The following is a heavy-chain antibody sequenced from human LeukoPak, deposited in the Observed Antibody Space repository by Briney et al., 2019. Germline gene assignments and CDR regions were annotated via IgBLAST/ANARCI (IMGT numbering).Heavy chain of an antibody. Sequence: GGSQRLSCAASEFAICTHAMNWVRQAPGKGLEWVSAISGSGGSTYYADSVKGRFTISRDNSKNTLYLQMNSLRAEDTAVYYCARTPNYYGSGSYSPRFDYWGQGTLVTVSS. CDR3: ARTPNYYGSGSYSPRFDY. D-gene: IGHD3-10*01. CDR2: ISGSGGST. J-gene: IGHJ4*02. V-gene: IGHV3-23*01. CDR1: EFAICTHA.